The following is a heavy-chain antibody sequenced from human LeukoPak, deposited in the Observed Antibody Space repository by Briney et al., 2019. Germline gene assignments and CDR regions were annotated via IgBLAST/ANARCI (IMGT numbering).Heavy chain of an antibody. CDR3: ARDEYNWFDP. CDR1: SGSISSYY. J-gene: IGHJ5*02. CDR2: IYYSGST. V-gene: IGHV4-59*01. Sequence: SETLSLTCTVSSGSISSYYWSWIRQPPGKGLEWIGYIYYSGSTNYNPSLKSRVTISVDTSKNQFSLKLSSVTAADTAVYYCARDEYNWFDPWGQGTLVTVFS.